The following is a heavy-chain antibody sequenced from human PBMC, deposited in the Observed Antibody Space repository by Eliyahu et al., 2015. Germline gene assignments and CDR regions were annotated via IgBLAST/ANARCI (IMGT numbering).Heavy chain of an antibody. CDR3: AKALNNFFDY. CDR1: GFAFSSYA. Sequence: AASGFAFSSYAXSWVRQAPGKGLEWVSAVGFSGGNIYXADSVKGRFTISRDNSKSTLYLQMNSLRAEDTAVYYCAKALNNFFDYWGQGTLVTVSS. CDR2: VGFSGGNI. D-gene: IGHD2/OR15-2a*01. V-gene: IGHV3-23*01. J-gene: IGHJ4*02.